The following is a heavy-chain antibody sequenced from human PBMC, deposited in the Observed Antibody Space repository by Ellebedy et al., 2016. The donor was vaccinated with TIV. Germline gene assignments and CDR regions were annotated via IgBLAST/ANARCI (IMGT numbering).Heavy chain of an antibody. CDR3: AKALSACDYYVLDF. CDR2: INPNTGAT. CDR1: GYTFAGYY. V-gene: IGHV1-2*02. D-gene: IGHD3-10*02. Sequence: AASVKVSCKTSGYTFAGYYIHWVRQAPGQGLEWMGWINPNTGATKYAQKFQGRVTMTRATSISTTYTELSSLRSDDAAVYYCAKALSACDYYVLDFWGQGTLLTVSS. J-gene: IGHJ4*02.